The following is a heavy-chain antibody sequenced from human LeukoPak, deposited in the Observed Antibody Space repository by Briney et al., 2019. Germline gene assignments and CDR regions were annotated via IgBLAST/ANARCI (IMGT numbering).Heavy chain of an antibody. Sequence: PGGSLRLSCVASGFSISPFWMAWFRQAPGKGLEWVANIRGDGSRLYYVDSVKGRFTISRDNAENSLYLQMSNLRAEDTSVYYCARAAHKVDGYVDYWGQGTLAIVSS. CDR2: IRGDGSRL. CDR1: GFSISPFW. D-gene: IGHD6-6*01. J-gene: IGHJ4*02. CDR3: ARAAHKVDGYVDY. V-gene: IGHV3-7*01.